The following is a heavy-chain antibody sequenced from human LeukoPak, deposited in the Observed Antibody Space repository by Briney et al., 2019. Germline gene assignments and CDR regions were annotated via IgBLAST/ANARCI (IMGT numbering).Heavy chain of an antibody. CDR2: ISGSGGST. Sequence: GGTLRLSCAASGFTFSSYGMSWVRQAPGKGLEWVSAISGSGGSTYYADSVKGRFTISRDNSKNTLYLQMNSLRAEDTAVYYCAKDSRITMVRGVIISPIATYYFDYWGQGTLVTVSS. CDR3: AKDSRITMVRGVIISPIATYYFDY. D-gene: IGHD3-10*01. J-gene: IGHJ4*02. CDR1: GFTFSSYG. V-gene: IGHV3-23*01.